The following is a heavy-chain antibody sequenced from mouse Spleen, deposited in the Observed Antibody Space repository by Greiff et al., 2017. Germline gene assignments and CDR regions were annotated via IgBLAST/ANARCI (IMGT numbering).Heavy chain of an antibody. J-gene: IGHJ4*01. CDR1: GYTFTSYW. Sequence: QVQLKQPGAELVRPGTSVKLSCKASGYTFTSYWMHWVKQRPGQGLEWIGVIDPSDSYTNYNQKFKGKATLTVDTSSSTAYMQLSSLTSEDSAVYYCASQAHYSNYVGAMDYWGQGTSVTVSS. CDR2: IDPSDSYT. V-gene: IGHV1-59*01. CDR3: ASQAHYSNYVGAMDY. D-gene: IGHD2-5*01.